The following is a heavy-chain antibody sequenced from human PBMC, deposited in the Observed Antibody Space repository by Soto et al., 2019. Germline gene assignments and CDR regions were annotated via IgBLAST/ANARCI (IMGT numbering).Heavy chain of an antibody. J-gene: IGHJ5*02. CDR1: GGSIGGFY. Sequence: SEIMPLTCTVSGGSIGGFYWSWIRQPAGKGLEWIGRIYSSGGTKYNPSLQSRVTMSLDTSKNQFSLRLTSVTAADTAVYYCARGQRFSDWFDPWGQGTLVTVSS. CDR3: ARGQRFSDWFDP. CDR2: IYSSGGT. V-gene: IGHV4-4*07. D-gene: IGHD3-3*01.